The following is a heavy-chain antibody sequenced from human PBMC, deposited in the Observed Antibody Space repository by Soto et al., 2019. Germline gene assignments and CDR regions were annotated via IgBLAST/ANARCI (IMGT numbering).Heavy chain of an antibody. Sequence: GASVKVSCKASGYTFTSYGISWVRQAPGQGLEWMGWISAYNGNTNYAQKLQGRVTMTTDTSTSTAYMELRSLRSDDTAVYYCARDYDYSNYVWFDPWGQGTLVTVSS. J-gene: IGHJ5*02. D-gene: IGHD4-4*01. V-gene: IGHV1-18*01. CDR1: GYTFTSYG. CDR3: ARDYDYSNYVWFDP. CDR2: ISAYNGNT.